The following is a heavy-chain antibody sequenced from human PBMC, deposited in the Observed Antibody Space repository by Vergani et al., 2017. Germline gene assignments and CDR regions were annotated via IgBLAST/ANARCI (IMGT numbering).Heavy chain of an antibody. Sequence: EVQLVESGGGVVRPGGSLRLSCAASGFTFDDYGMSWVRQAPGKGLEWVSGINWNGGSTGYADSVKGRFTISRDNAKNSLYLQMNSLRAEDTALYYCARSGAAGTKYYDYYYYMDVWGKGTTVTVSS. CDR1: GFTFDDYG. V-gene: IGHV3-20*04. D-gene: IGHD6-13*01. CDR2: INWNGGST. CDR3: ARSGAAGTKYYDYYYYMDV. J-gene: IGHJ6*03.